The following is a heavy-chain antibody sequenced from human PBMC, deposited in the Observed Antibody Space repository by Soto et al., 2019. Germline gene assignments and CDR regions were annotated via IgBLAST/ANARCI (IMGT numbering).Heavy chain of an antibody. CDR1: RGTFTNYA. V-gene: IGHV1-69*01. Sequence: QVYLVQSGAEVKKPGSSVKVSCKALRGTFTNYAFSWVRQAPGQGLEWMGGIMPFFGSGNYAQKFQGRINITADDSTSSVYLELTSLRSEYTAVYYCARDRAGYYSHFVYWGQGNLVTVSS. D-gene: IGHD3-22*01. CDR3: ARDRAGYYSHFVY. J-gene: IGHJ4*02. CDR2: IMPFFGSG.